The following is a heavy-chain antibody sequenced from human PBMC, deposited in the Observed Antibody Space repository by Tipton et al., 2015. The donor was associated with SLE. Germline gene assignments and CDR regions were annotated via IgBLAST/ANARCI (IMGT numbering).Heavy chain of an antibody. J-gene: IGHJ6*02. CDR1: GGSISSSSYY. CDR3: ARGSRGVGIDV. V-gene: IGHV4-39*07. CDR2: IYYSGST. D-gene: IGHD3-10*01. Sequence: TLSLTCTVSGGSISSSSYYWGWIRQPPGKGLEWIGSIYYSGSTYYNPSLKSRVTISVETSKNHFSLNLYSVTAADTAVYYCARGSRGVGIDVWGPGTTVIVSS.